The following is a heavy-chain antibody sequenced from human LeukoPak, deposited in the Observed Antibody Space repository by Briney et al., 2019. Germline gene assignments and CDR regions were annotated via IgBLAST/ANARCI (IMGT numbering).Heavy chain of an antibody. CDR1: GFTFSRYW. J-gene: IGHJ3*02. CDR3: ARDGGESLSSSWRNLGDAFDI. V-gene: IGHV3-7*01. Sequence: PGGSLRLSCAASGFTFSRYWMSWVRQAPGKGLEWVANIKHDGSEKYYVDSVKGRFTISRDNAKNSLYLQMNSLRAEDTAVCYCARDGGESLSSSWRNLGDAFDIWGQGTMVTVSS. CDR2: IKHDGSEK. D-gene: IGHD6-13*01.